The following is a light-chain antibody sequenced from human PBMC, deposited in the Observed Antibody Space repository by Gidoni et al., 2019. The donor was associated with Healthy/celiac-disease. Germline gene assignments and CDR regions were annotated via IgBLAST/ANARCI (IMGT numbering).Light chain of an antibody. J-gene: IGKJ1*01. CDR3: MQALQTPPT. CDR2: CGS. V-gene: IGKV2-28*01. Sequence: DLVLTPSPLSLPVTPGEPASISCRSSQSLLHSNGYNYLDWYLQKPGQSPQLLIYCGSNRASGVPDRFSGSGSGTDFTLKISRVEAEDVGVYYCMQALQTPPTFGQGTKLEIK. CDR1: QSLLHSNGYNY.